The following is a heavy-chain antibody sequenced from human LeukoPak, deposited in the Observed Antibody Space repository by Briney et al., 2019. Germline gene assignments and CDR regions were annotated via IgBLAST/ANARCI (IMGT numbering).Heavy chain of an antibody. Sequence: SETLSLTCAVYVGSFSGYYWSWIRQPPGKGLEWIGEINHSGSTNYNPSLKSRVTISVDTSKNQFSLKLSSVTAADTAVYYCARDYYYDSSGYYYYFDYWGQGTLVTVSS. CDR3: ARDYYYDSSGYYYYFDY. CDR1: VGSFSGYY. D-gene: IGHD3-22*01. J-gene: IGHJ4*02. V-gene: IGHV4-34*01. CDR2: INHSGST.